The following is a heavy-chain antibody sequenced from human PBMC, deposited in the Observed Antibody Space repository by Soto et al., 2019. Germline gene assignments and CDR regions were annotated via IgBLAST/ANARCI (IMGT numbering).Heavy chain of an antibody. V-gene: IGHV4-31*03. CDR2: IYDSESA. D-gene: IGHD6-6*01. CDR1: GESISSGGYY. CDR3: ARASSSSSAADY. Sequence: QVQLQESGPGLVKPSQTLSLTCSVSGESISSGGYYWSWIRHHPGKGLEWIGYIYDSESAYYNPSLQSRRTISMDTSKNHFAMGLSSVTAADTAVYYCARASSSSSAADYWGQGILVTVSA. J-gene: IGHJ4*02.